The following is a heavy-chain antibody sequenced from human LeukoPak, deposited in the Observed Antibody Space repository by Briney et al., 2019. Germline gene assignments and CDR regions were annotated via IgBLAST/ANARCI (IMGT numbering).Heavy chain of an antibody. CDR1: GFTFSSYG. CDR2: ISYDGSNK. J-gene: IGHJ5*02. CDR3: ARADLTPVAGDLNWFDP. D-gene: IGHD6-19*01. V-gene: IGHV3-30*03. Sequence: PGRSLRLSCAASGFTFSSYGMHWVRQAPGKGLEWVAVISYDGSNKYYADSVKGRFTISRDNSKNTLYLQMNSLRAEDTAVYYCARADLTPVAGDLNWFDPWGQGTLVTVSS.